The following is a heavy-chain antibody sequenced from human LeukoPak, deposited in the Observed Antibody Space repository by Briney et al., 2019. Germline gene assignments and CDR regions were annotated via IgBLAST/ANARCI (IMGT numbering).Heavy chain of an antibody. D-gene: IGHD3-22*01. CDR2: IIPIFGTA. Sequence: SVKVSCKASGGTFSSYAISWVRQAPGQGLEWMGGIIPIFGTANYAQKFQGRVTITADESTSTAYMELSSLRSEDTAVCYCARAKRRSSGYYLSFDCWGQGTLVTVSS. CDR3: ARAKRRSSGYYLSFDC. CDR1: GGTFSSYA. J-gene: IGHJ4*02. V-gene: IGHV1-69*13.